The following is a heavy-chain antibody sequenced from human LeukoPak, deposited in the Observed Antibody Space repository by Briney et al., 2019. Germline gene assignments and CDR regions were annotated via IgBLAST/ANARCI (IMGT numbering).Heavy chain of an antibody. J-gene: IGHJ4*02. V-gene: IGHV2-70*11. CDR1: GFSLSTSGMC. Sequence: SGPTLVKPTQTLTLTYTFSGFSLSTSGMCVNWIRQPPGKALEWLARIDWDDDKYYSTSLKTRLTISKDTSKNQVVLTMTNMDPVDTATYYCARIRAGPDYFDYWGQGALVTVSS. CDR2: IDWDDDK. CDR3: ARIRAGPDYFDY.